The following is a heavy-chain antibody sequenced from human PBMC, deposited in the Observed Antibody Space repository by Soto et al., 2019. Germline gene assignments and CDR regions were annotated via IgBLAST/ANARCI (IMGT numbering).Heavy chain of an antibody. CDR1: GYNFAGYW. CDR3: ARGGVSTRTFDY. J-gene: IGHJ4*02. CDR2: IYPSDSDT. D-gene: IGHD3-16*01. V-gene: IGHV5-51*01. Sequence: GESLKISRKSPGYNFAGYWIAWVRQMPGKGLELMGIIYPSDSDTRYRPSFQGQVTISADKSISSAYLQWSSLRASDTAMYYCARGGVSTRTFDYWGQGTPVTVSS.